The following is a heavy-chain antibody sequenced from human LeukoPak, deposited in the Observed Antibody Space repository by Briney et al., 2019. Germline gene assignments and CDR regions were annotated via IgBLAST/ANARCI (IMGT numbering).Heavy chain of an antibody. CDR3: AREVNMVLGR. Sequence: SQTLSLTCAISGDSFSSNSATWTWIRQSPSRGLEWLGRTYYMSKWNNDYAVSVKSRITINPDTSKNQFSLQLKSVTPEDTAVYYCAREVNMVLGRWGQGTQVTVSS. V-gene: IGHV6-1*01. CDR2: TYYMSKWNN. D-gene: IGHD3-10*01. J-gene: IGHJ4*02. CDR1: GDSFSSNSAT.